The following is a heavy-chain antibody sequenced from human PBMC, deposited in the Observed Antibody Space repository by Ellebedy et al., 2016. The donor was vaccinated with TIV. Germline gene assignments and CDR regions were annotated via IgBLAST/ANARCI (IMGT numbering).Heavy chain of an antibody. Sequence: ASVKVSXXASGYTFTSYAMHWVRQAPGQRLEWMGWINAGNGNTKYSQKFQGRVTITRDTSASTAYMELSSLRSEDTAVYYCARDSPSVGATIGDYFDYWGQGTLVTVSS. D-gene: IGHD1-26*01. V-gene: IGHV1-3*01. CDR1: GYTFTSYA. J-gene: IGHJ4*02. CDR2: INAGNGNT. CDR3: ARDSPSVGATIGDYFDY.